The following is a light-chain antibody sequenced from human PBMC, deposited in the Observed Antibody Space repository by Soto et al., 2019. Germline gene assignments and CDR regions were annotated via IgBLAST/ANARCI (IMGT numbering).Light chain of an antibody. Sequence: QSVLTQPASVSGSPGQSITISCTGTSSDVGSYNLVSWYQQHPGKANKLMNYEVRKRPSGVSNRFSGSKSGNMASLTISVLQAEDEADYYCCSYAVSSSVFGTGTKVTVL. J-gene: IGLJ1*01. CDR3: CSYAVSSSV. CDR1: SSDVGSYNL. V-gene: IGLV2-23*02. CDR2: EVR.